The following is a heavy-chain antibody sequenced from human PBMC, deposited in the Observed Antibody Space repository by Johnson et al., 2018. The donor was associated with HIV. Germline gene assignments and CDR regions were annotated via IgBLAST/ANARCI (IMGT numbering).Heavy chain of an antibody. CDR2: IYSGGNT. Sequence: EVQLVEFGGGLIQPGGSLRLSCAASGFTVRSTYMNWVRQAPGKGLEWVSVIYSGGNTYYTDSVRGRFTISRDNSRNTLYLQMNSLRAEDTAVYYCATSRVLLYQPLRPHAFDIWGQGTMVTVSS. D-gene: IGHD2-2*01. CDR3: ATSRVLLYQPLRPHAFDI. CDR1: GFTVRSTY. V-gene: IGHV3-53*01. J-gene: IGHJ3*02.